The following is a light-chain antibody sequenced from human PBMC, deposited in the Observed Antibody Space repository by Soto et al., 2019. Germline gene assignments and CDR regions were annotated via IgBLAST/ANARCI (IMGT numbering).Light chain of an antibody. Sequence: DIQMTQSPSSLSASVGDRVTITCRASQNIRNYLSWYKQKPGKAPRLLLYTASSLQSGVPSRFTGSGSETDFTLTITSLQPEDFATYYCQQSYSQTYTFGQGTKLQI. V-gene: IGKV1-39*01. CDR3: QQSYSQTYT. CDR2: TAS. CDR1: QNIRNY. J-gene: IGKJ2*01.